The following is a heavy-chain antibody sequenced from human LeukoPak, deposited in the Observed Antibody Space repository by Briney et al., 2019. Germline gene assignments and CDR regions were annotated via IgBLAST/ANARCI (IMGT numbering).Heavy chain of an antibody. CDR3: AGDSSGYYYFDS. J-gene: IGHJ4*02. V-gene: IGHV4-39*01. CDR2: IYYSGST. D-gene: IGHD3-22*01. Sequence: SETLSLTCTVSGGSISSSSYYWGWIRRPTGKGLEWIGSIYYSGSTYYNPSLKSRVTISVDTSKNQFSLILSSVTAADTAVYSCAGDSSGYYYFDSWGQGTQVTVSS. CDR1: GGSISSSSYY.